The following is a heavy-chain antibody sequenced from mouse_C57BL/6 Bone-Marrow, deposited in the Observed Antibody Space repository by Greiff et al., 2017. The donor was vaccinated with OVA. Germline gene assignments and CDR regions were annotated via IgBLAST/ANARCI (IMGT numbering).Heavy chain of an antibody. CDR2: IRSKSNNYAT. CDR1: GFSFNTYA. J-gene: IGHJ1*03. V-gene: IGHV10-1*01. CDR3: VRQWLPYWYFDV. Sequence: EVQLVESGGGLVQPKGSLKLSCAASGFSFNTYAMNWVRQAPGKGLEWVARIRSKSNNYATYYADSVKDRFTISRDDSESMLYLQMNNLKTEDTAMYYCVRQWLPYWYFDVWGTGTTVTVSS. D-gene: IGHD2-2*01.